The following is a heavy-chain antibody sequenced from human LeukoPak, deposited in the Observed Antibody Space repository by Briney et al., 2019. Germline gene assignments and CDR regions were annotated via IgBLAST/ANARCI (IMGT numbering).Heavy chain of an antibody. CDR1: GVTFSSYY. CDR3: ARDLFPLVTNFGVLSYFDY. J-gene: IGHJ4*02. CDR2: IKQDGNEK. Sequence: PGGSLRLSCAASGVTFSSYYMSWVRQAPGKGLEWVANIKQDGNEKYYVDSVNGRFTISRDNAKNSLFLQMNTLRAEDTAVYYCARDLFPLVTNFGVLSYFDYWGQGTLVTVSS. D-gene: IGHD3-3*01. V-gene: IGHV3-7*01.